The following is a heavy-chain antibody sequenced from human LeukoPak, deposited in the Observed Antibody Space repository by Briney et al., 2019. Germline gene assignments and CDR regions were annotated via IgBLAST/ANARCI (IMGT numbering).Heavy chain of an antibody. CDR3: AREVRGSYPDY. V-gene: IGHV1-2*02. CDR2: INPNSGGT. Sequence: ASVKVSCKASEYTLTDYYIHWVRQAPGQGLEWMGWINPNSGGTNYAQKFQGRVTMTRDTSISTAYMELSRLRSDDTAVYYCAREVRGSYPDYWGQGTLVTVSS. J-gene: IGHJ4*02. D-gene: IGHD1-26*01. CDR1: EYTLTDYY.